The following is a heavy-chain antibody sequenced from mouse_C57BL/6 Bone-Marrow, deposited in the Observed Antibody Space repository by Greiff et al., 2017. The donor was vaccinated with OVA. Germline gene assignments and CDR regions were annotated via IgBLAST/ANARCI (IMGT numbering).Heavy chain of an antibody. CDR1: GFTFSDYY. J-gene: IGHJ4*01. V-gene: IGHV5-12*01. Sequence: EVQGVESGGGLVQPGGSLKLSCAASGFTFSDYYMYWVRQTPGKRLEWVAYISNGGGSTYYPDTVKGRFTISRDNAKNTLYLQMSRLKSEDTTMYYCAERGNYYGSILFALDYWGQGTSVTVSS. CDR2: ISNGGGST. D-gene: IGHD1-1*01. CDR3: AERGNYYGSILFALDY.